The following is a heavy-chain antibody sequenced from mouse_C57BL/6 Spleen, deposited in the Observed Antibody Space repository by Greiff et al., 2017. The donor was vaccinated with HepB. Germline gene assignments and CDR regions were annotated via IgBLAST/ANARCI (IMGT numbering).Heavy chain of an antibody. CDR1: GYAFSSYW. D-gene: IGHD1-1*01. CDR2: IYPGDGDT. CDR3: ARFHYYGSSQCAY. Sequence: QVQLQQSGAELVKPGASVKISCKASGYAFSSYWMNWVKQRPGKGLEWIGQIYPGDGDTNYNGKFKGKATLTADKSSSTAYMQLSSLTSEDSAVYFCARFHYYGSSQCAYWGQGTLVTVSA. V-gene: IGHV1-80*01. J-gene: IGHJ3*01.